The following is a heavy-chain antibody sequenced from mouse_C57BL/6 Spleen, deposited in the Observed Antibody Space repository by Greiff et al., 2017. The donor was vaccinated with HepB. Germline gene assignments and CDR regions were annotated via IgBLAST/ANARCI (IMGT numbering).Heavy chain of an antibody. CDR3: TPGRDYDGVFDY. D-gene: IGHD2-4*01. J-gene: IGHJ2*01. Sequence: EVQLQQSGAELVRPGASVKLSCTASGFNIKDDYMHWVKQRPEQGLEWTGWIDTENGDTEYASKFQGKATITADTSSNTAYLQLSSLKSEDTAVYYCTPGRDYDGVFDYWGQGTTLTVSS. V-gene: IGHV14-4*01. CDR2: IDTENGDT. CDR1: GFNIKDDY.